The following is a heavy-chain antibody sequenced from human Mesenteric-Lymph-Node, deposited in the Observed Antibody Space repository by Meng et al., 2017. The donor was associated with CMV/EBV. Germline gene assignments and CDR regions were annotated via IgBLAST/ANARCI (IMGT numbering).Heavy chain of an antibody. Sequence: SGFTLDSYVMHWVRQAPGQGLEWVAVLWFDETIKYYSDSVRGRFSVSRDDSKNTLYLQMNSLRAEDTAVYFCASLTGYSSSWDPFDFWGQGTLATVSS. CDR3: ASLTGYSSSWDPFDF. CDR1: GFTLDSYV. D-gene: IGHD6-13*01. CDR2: LWFDETIK. V-gene: IGHV3-33*01. J-gene: IGHJ4*02.